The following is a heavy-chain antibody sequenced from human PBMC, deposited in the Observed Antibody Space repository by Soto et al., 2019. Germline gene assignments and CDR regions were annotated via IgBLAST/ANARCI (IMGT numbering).Heavy chain of an antibody. CDR3: ATSKIYFFQSGGYHHVHLVF. D-gene: IGHD2-15*01. V-gene: IGHV4-31*03. J-gene: IGHJ4*01. CDR2: IYYTGSP. Sequence: SETLSLTCSVSGDSISGGGYHWSWIRQHPGKGLEWIGYIYYTGSPYYNPSLKSRLTISVDTSKNQFSLKLSSVTAADTAVYYCATSKIYFFQSGGYHHVHLVFWGHGPLVTVPS. CDR1: GDSISGGGYH.